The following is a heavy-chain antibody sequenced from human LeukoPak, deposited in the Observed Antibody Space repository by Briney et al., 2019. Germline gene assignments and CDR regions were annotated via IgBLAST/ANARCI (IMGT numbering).Heavy chain of an antibody. CDR1: GGSVSGYY. Sequence: PSETLSLTCVASGGSVSGYYWGWIRQPPGRGLEWIGYVYYSGSTNYNPSFKSRITISVDTSRSQFSLQLSSVTAADTAVYYCARHVRGMDVWGSYPLHFDYWGQGTLVTVSS. V-gene: IGHV4-59*08. J-gene: IGHJ4*02. D-gene: IGHD3-16*01. CDR3: ARHVRGMDVWGSYPLHFDY. CDR2: VYYSGST.